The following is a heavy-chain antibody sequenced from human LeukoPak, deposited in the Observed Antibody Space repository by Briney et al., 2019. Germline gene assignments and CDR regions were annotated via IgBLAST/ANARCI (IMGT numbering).Heavy chain of an antibody. CDR3: ARDGIAVAGVGY. J-gene: IGHJ4*02. V-gene: IGHV4-39*01. CDR2: IYYSGST. CDR1: GGSISSSSYY. D-gene: IGHD6-19*01. Sequence: SETLSLTCTVSGGSISSSSYYWGWLRQPPGKGWEGIGSIYYSGSTYYNPSLKSRVTISVDTSKNQFSLKLISVTAADTAVYYCARDGIAVAGVGYWGQGTLVTVSS.